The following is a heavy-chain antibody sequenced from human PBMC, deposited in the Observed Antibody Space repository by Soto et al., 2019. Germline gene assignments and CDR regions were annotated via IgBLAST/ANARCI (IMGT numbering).Heavy chain of an antibody. J-gene: IGHJ4*02. CDR1: GFSFGSYA. D-gene: IGHD3-3*01. Sequence: GGSLRLSCVASGFSFGSYALTWVRQAPGKGPEWVSTISGSDGKTFYADAVKGRFSISRDISQSTLYLQMNSLRADDTAIYYCAGWSYLDYWGQGTRVTVS. CDR3: AGWSYLDY. CDR2: ISGSDGKT. V-gene: IGHV3-23*01.